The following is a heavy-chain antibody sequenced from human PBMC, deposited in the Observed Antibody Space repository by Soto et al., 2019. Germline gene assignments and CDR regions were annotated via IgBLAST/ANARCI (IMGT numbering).Heavy chain of an antibody. CDR1: GYTFTSYA. D-gene: IGHD3-22*01. CDR2: INAGNGNT. Sequence: QVQLVQSGAEEKKPGASVKVSCKASGYTFTSYAMHWVRQAPGQGLEWMGWINAGNGNTKYSQKFQGRVTITRDTAASTAYMELSSLRSEDTDVYYCARGPWYYDSSGDPDYWGQGTLVTVSS. V-gene: IGHV1-3*05. CDR3: ARGPWYYDSSGDPDY. J-gene: IGHJ4*02.